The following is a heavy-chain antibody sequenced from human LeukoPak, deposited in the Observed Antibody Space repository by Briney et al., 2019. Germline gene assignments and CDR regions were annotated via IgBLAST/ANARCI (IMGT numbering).Heavy chain of an antibody. CDR3: AKVATMYTAVAGTVVPAEYFQH. Sequence: PGGSLRLSCAASGFSFNNAWMTWVRQAPGKGLEWVSAISGSGGSTYYADSVKGRFTISRDNSKNTLYLQMNSLRAEDTAVYYCAKVATMYTAVAGTVVPAEYFQHWGQGTLVTVSS. CDR2: ISGSGGST. J-gene: IGHJ1*01. CDR1: GFSFNNAW. D-gene: IGHD6-19*01. V-gene: IGHV3-23*01.